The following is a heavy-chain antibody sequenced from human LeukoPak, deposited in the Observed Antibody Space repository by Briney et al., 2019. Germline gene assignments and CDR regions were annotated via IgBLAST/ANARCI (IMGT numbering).Heavy chain of an antibody. D-gene: IGHD5-18*01. J-gene: IGHJ4*02. CDR1: GFTFNSYG. CDR3: AKEKLPSGYSFLTDY. V-gene: IGHV3-30*18. CDR2: ISYDGPNK. Sequence: GESLKISCAASGFTFNSYGMHWVRQAPGKGLEWVAVISYDGPNKYYADSVKGRFTISGDDSKSTLYLQMNSLRPEDTAVYYCAKEKLPSGYSFLTDYWGQGTLVTVSS.